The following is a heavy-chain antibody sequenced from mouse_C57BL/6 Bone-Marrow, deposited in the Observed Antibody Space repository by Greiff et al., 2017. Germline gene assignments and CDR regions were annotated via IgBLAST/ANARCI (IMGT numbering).Heavy chain of an antibody. CDR3: ARDAGGYDPYWYFDV. J-gene: IGHJ1*03. Sequence: DVKLVESGGGLVQSGRSLRLSCATSGFTFSDFYMEWVRQAPGKGLEWIAASRNKANDYTTEYSASVKGRFIVSRDTSQSILYLQMNALRAEDTAIYYCARDAGGYDPYWYFDVWGTGTTVTVSS. D-gene: IGHD2-2*01. CDR2: SRNKANDYTT. CDR1: GFTFSDFY. V-gene: IGHV7-1*01.